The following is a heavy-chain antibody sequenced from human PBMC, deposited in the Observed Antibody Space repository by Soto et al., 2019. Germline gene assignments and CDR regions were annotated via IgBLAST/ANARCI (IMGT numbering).Heavy chain of an antibody. Sequence: ASVKVSCKASGYTFTGYYMHWVRQAPGQGLEWMGWINPNSGGTNYAQKFQGWVTMTRDTSISTAYMELSRLRSDDTAVYYFARGYSSGWPDYYYYYMDVWGQGTTVTVS. J-gene: IGHJ6*03. D-gene: IGHD6-19*01. CDR1: GYTFTGYY. CDR3: ARGYSSGWPDYYYYYMDV. V-gene: IGHV1-2*04. CDR2: INPNSGGT.